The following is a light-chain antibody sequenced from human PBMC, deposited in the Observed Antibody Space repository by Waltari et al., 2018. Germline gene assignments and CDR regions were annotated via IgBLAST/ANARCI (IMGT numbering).Light chain of an antibody. CDR3: QQYFDTPIT. V-gene: IGKV4-1*01. Sequence: DIVMTQSPESLPVSLGETATITCTSSRTLFYSASHRNDLAGYQQKPGQPPKLMLYWATTRESVVPDRFSGVGSGTEFTLTITNLQSEDVAVYFCQQYFDTPITFGGGTRVEIK. CDR2: WAT. CDR1: RTLFYSASHRND. J-gene: IGKJ4*01.